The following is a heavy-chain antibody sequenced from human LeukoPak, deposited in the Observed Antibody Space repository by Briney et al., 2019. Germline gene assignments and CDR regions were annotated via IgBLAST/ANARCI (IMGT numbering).Heavy chain of an antibody. V-gene: IGHV3-23*01. CDR3: AKSRARRDGSSGSIDY. CDR1: GFTFSSYA. J-gene: IGHJ4*02. Sequence: GGSLRLSCAASGFTFSSYAMSWVRQAPGKGLQWVSAISGRGGSTYYADSVKGRFTISRDNSKNTLYLQMNSLTAEDTAVYYCAKSRARRDGSSGSIDYWGQGTLVTVSS. D-gene: IGHD3-22*01. CDR2: ISGRGGST.